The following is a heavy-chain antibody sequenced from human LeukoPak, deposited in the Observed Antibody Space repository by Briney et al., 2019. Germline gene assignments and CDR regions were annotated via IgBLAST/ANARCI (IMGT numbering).Heavy chain of an antibody. Sequence: SETLSLTCTVSGGSISSYYWSWIRQPPGKGLEWIGYIYYSGSTNYNPSLKSRVTISVDTSKNQFSLKLSSVTAADTAVYYCARGLRGWNFDYWGQGTLVTVCS. CDR2: IYYSGST. CDR1: GGSISSYY. D-gene: IGHD6-19*01. V-gene: IGHV4-59*01. CDR3: ARGLRGWNFDY. J-gene: IGHJ4*02.